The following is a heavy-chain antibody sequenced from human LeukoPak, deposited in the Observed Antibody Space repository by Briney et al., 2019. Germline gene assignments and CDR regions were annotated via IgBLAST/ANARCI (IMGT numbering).Heavy chain of an antibody. CDR1: GVTLSNYG. Sequence: GGSLRLSCAVSGVTLSNYGMSWVRQAPGKGLEWVAGISSSVGGTIYAASVQGRFTISRDNAKKTLYLQMNSLRAQAPAVYFCSKRGIVIRAGIVVEYHKEAYYFDDWGQGALVTVSS. J-gene: IGHJ4*02. CDR2: ISSSVGGT. V-gene: IGHV3-23*01. D-gene: IGHD2-15*01. CDR3: SKRGIVIRAGIVVEYHKEAYYFDD.